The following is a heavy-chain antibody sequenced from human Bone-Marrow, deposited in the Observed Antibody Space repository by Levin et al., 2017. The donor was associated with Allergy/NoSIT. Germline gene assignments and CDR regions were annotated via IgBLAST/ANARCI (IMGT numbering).Heavy chain of an antibody. D-gene: IGHD3-10*01. CDR2: ISGSGGST. CDR1: GFTFSSYA. V-gene: IGHV3-23*01. J-gene: IGHJ4*02. Sequence: GESLKISCAASGFTFSSYAMSWVRQAPGKGLEWVSAISGSGGSTYYADSVKGRFTISRDNSKNTLYLQMNSLRAEDTAVYYCANSGGSGTRSGGDYWGQGTLVTVSS. CDR3: ANSGGSGTRSGGDY.